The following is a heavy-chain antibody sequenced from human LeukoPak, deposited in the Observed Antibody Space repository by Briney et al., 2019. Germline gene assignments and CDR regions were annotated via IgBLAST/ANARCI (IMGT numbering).Heavy chain of an antibody. J-gene: IGHJ4*02. V-gene: IGHV1-2*06. CDR3: TREGPGSDWATFDS. D-gene: IGHD6-19*01. CDR2: LNPSNGGT. Sequence: ASVKVSCKASGYTFTGYCMHWVRQAPGQGLEWMGRLNPSNGGTNYAQKFQGRVTMTRDTSISTVYMELSRLTSDDTAVYYCTREGPGSDWATFDSWGQGALVTVSS. CDR1: GYTFTGYC.